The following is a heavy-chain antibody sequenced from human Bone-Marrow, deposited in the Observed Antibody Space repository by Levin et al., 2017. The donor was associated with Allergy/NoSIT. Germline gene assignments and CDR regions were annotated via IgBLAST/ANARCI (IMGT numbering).Heavy chain of an antibody. J-gene: IGHJ4*02. CDR2: ISASGGST. Sequence: GESLKISCAASGFPFTTYALGWVRQAPGKGLEWVSVISASGGSTDYADSVKGRFTISRDNSKNTLYLQMSSLRADDTAVYYCAKGPFSSSSRGYYFDFWGQGALVTVSS. D-gene: IGHD6-6*01. CDR3: AKGPFSSSSRGYYFDF. V-gene: IGHV3-23*01. CDR1: GFPFTTYA.